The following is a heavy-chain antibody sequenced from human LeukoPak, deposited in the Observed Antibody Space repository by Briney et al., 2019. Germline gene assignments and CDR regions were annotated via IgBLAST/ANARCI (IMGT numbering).Heavy chain of an antibody. Sequence: ASVKVSCKASGGTFSSYAISWVRQAPGQGLEWMGWINPNSGGTNYAQKFQGRVTMTRDTSISTAYMELSRLRSDDTAVYYCARGCSSCYYYYYMDVWGKGTTVTVSS. CDR1: GGTFSSYA. CDR3: ARGCSSCYYYYYMDV. J-gene: IGHJ6*03. D-gene: IGHD6-13*01. CDR2: INPNSGGT. V-gene: IGHV1-2*02.